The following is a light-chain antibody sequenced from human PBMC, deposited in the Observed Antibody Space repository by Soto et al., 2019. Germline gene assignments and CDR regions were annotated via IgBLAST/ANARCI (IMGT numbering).Light chain of an antibody. CDR2: AAS. V-gene: IGKV1-39*01. Sequence: DIQMTQSPSSLSASVGDRVTITCRASQSISTYLHWYQQKPGKAPELLIYAASSLQSGVPSRFSGSGSGTDFTLTISSLQPEDFATYFCQQGYSTPRTFGQGTKVDIK. CDR3: QQGYSTPRT. CDR1: QSISTY. J-gene: IGKJ1*01.